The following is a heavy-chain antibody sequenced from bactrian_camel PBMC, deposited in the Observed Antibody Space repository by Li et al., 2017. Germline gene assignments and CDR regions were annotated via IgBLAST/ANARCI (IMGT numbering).Heavy chain of an antibody. Sequence: DVQLVESGGGLIQPGGSLRVSCAASGFTFRNYDMTWVRQAPGKGLEWVSSIARDGGTTYYADSVKGRFTISRDNAKNTVYLQMNSLKPEDTAVYYCGDLKLSWGQGTQVTVS. V-gene: IGHV3S40*01. CDR3: GDLKLS. J-gene: IGHJ4*01. CDR1: GFTFRNYD. CDR2: IARDGGTT.